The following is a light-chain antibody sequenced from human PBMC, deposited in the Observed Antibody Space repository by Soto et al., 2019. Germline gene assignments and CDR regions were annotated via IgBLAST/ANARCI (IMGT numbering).Light chain of an antibody. CDR1: QGITTG. J-gene: IGKJ1*01. CDR3: QQYNGYRWT. CDR2: KAS. V-gene: IGKV1-5*03. Sequence: DIQMTQSPSTLSASVVDRVTITGLASQGITTGLGWYQQKAGKAPKLLIYKASSLESGVPSRFSGSGSGTEFTLTISSLQPDDFATYYCQQYNGYRWTFGQGTKVDIK.